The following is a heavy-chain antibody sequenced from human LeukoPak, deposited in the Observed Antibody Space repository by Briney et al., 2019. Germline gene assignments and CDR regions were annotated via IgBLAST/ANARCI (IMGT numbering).Heavy chain of an antibody. CDR1: GFTFDDYG. V-gene: IGHV3-20*04. D-gene: IGHD3-22*01. CDR2: INWNGGST. Sequence: GGSLRLSCAASGFTFDDYGMSWVRQAPGKGLEWVSGINWNGGSTGYADSVKGRFTISRDNGKNSLYLQMNSLRAEDTALYYCARGYYYDSSGYYYGHAYWGQGTLVTVSS. J-gene: IGHJ4*02. CDR3: ARGYYYDSSGYYYGHAY.